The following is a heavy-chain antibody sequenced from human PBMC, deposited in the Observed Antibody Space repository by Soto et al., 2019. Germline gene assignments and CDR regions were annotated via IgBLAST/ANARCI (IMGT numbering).Heavy chain of an antibody. CDR2: INAGNGNT. V-gene: IGHV1-3*01. Sequence: GASVKVSCKASGYTFTSYAMHWVRQAPGQRLEWMGWINAGNGNTKYSQKFQGRVTITRDTSASTAYMELSSLRSEDTAVYYCARVVMDYYDSSGYPLGVMDVWGQGTTVTVPS. CDR3: ARVVMDYYDSSGYPLGVMDV. D-gene: IGHD3-22*01. J-gene: IGHJ6*02. CDR1: GYTFTSYA.